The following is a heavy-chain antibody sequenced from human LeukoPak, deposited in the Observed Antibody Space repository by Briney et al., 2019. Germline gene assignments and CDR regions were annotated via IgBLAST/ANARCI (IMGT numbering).Heavy chain of an antibody. CDR3: ASAVGFEYYFDY. CDR2: IIPIFTTA. CDR1: GGTFTDYG. J-gene: IGHJ4*02. V-gene: IGHV1-69*06. Sequence: SVKVSCKSSGGTFTDYGTSWVRHAPGQGLGWMGRIIPIFTTANYAQKFQGRVTITADTSTNTAYMELTSLRSEDTAVYYCASAVGFEYYFDYWGQGTLLTVSS. D-gene: IGHD2/OR15-2a*01.